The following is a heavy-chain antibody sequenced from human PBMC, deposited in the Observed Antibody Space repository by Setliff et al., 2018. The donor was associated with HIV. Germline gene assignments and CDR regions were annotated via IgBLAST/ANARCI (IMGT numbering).Heavy chain of an antibody. V-gene: IGHV4-61*02. J-gene: IGHJ1*01. CDR3: AREAEQDYDVVTETLVEGAYIQF. Sequence: PSETLSLTCTVSGASLNSGSYFWSWVRQPAGKGLEWIGRIYTSGDTNYNPSLKSRVTISMDTLKKQFSLKLRSVTAADTAVYYCAREAEQDYDVVTETLVEGAYIQFWGQGSLVTVSS. CDR1: GASLNSGSYF. D-gene: IGHD3-9*01. CDR2: IYTSGDT.